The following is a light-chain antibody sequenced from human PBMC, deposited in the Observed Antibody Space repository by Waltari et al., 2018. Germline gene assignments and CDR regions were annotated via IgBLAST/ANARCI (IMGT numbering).Light chain of an antibody. J-gene: IGLJ3*02. CDR2: DDN. Sequence: QSALTQPASVSGSPGQSITISCTGTSSDVGNYNLFSWYQQYPGKAPKVMIYDDNSRPSGVSDRFSGSKSGNTASLTISGVQAEDEADYYCCSYAGSYTWVFGGGTKLTVL. V-gene: IGLV2-23*01. CDR3: CSYAGSYTWV. CDR1: SSDVGNYNL.